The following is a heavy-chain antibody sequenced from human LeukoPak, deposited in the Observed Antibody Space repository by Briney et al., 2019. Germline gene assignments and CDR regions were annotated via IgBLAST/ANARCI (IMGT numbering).Heavy chain of an antibody. J-gene: IGHJ4*02. V-gene: IGHV1-2*02. D-gene: IGHD1-14*01. CDR2: INPHSGDT. CDR1: GYTFSGYY. Sequence: ASVKVSCKASGYTFSGYYIHWVRQAPGQGLEWMGWINPHSGDTKYAQKFQGRVSMTRDTSMSTVYMELSSLSSDDTAVYYCARDLIPDAPNGYFDFWGQGTLVTVSS. CDR3: ARDLIPDAPNGYFDF.